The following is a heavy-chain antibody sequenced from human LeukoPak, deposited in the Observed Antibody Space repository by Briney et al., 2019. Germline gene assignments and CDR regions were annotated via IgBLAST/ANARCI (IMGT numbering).Heavy chain of an antibody. D-gene: IGHD2-15*01. CDR3: ARRYCSGGSCKPDF. J-gene: IGHJ4*02. CDR2: ISYTGST. CDR1: GVSITSYY. Sequence: PSETLSLTCNVSGVSITSYYWTWIRQPPGKGLDFIGYISYTGSTNYSPSLKSRVTISLDTSKNQFSLKLTSVTAADTAVYYCARRYCSGGSCKPDFWGQGTLVTVSS. V-gene: IGHV4-59*08.